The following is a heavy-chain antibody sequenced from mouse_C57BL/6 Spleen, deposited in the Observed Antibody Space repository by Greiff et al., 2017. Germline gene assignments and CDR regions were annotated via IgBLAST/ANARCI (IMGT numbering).Heavy chain of an antibody. CDR3: ARSNAAQATLLFDY. Sequence: QVQLQQPGAELVMPGASVKLSCKASGYTFTSYWMHWVKQRPGQGLEWIGEIDPSDSYTNYNQKFKGKSTLTVDKSSSTAYMQLSSLTSEDSAVYYCARSNAAQATLLFDYWGQGTTLTVSS. V-gene: IGHV1-69*01. CDR1: GYTFTSYW. J-gene: IGHJ2*01. CDR2: IDPSDSYT. D-gene: IGHD3-2*02.